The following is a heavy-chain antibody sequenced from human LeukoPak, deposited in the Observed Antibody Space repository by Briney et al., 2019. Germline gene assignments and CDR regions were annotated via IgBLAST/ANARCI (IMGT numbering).Heavy chain of an antibody. V-gene: IGHV1-2*02. Sequence: ASVKVSCKASGYTFTGYYMHWVRQAPGQGLEWMGWINPNSGGTNYAQKFQGRVTMTRDTSISTAYMELSRLRSDDTAVYYCARGPRNNYYYYYYMDVWGKGTTVTISS. CDR1: GYTFTGYY. CDR3: ARGPRNNYYYYYYMDV. J-gene: IGHJ6*03. D-gene: IGHD4-11*01. CDR2: INPNSGGT.